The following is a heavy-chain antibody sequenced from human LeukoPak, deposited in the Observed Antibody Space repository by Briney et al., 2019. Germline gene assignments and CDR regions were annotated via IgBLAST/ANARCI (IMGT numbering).Heavy chain of an antibody. V-gene: IGHV3-74*01. Sequence: GGSLRLSCAASGFTFRSSWIHWVRQVPGKGLVWVSRINSDGSTTNYADSVKGRFTISRDNAKNTLYLQMNSLRAEDTAVYYCAKTGWEDVFDIWGQGTMVTVSS. CDR1: GFTFRSSW. D-gene: IGHD1-26*01. CDR3: AKTGWEDVFDI. J-gene: IGHJ3*02. CDR2: INSDGSTT.